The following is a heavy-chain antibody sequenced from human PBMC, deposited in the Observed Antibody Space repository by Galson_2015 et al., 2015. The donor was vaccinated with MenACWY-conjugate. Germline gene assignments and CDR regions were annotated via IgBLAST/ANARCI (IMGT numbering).Heavy chain of an antibody. CDR2: ISAIFGTA. CDR3: ARGGGLYQLLSGPYYYGMDV. V-gene: IGHV1-69*13. D-gene: IGHD2-2*01. CDR1: GGTFSGYA. Sequence: SVKVSCKASGGTFSGYAIVWVRQAPGQGLEWMGGISAIFGTANYAQKMQGRVTITADESATTAYMELRDLRSEDTAVYYCARGGGLYQLLSGPYYYGMDVWGQGTTVTVSS. J-gene: IGHJ6*02.